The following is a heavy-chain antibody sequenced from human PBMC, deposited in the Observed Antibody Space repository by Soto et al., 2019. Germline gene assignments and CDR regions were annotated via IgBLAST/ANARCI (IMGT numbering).Heavy chain of an antibody. CDR3: AKDRQPDDIRTFDS. CDR2: IGCCSVSGT. D-gene: IGHD2-15*01. J-gene: IGHJ4*02. V-gene: IGHV3-23*01. Sequence: SLKLSCAASGFTFSTYTMNWVRQAPGKGLEWVSGIGCCSVSGTYYADFVKGRFTISRDNSKNMVFLPMNGLRAEDTAVYYCAKDRQPDDIRTFDSWGQGTPVTVSS. CDR1: GFTFSTYT.